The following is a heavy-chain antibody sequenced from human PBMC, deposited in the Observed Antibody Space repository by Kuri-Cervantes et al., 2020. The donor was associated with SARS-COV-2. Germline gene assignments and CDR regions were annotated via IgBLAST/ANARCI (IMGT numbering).Heavy chain of an antibody. CDR1: GGSFSGYY. CDR3: ARVGGYRSGYNWFDP. V-gene: IGHV4-34*01. CDR2: IYYSGST. D-gene: IGHD5-18*01. J-gene: IGHJ5*02. Sequence: GSLRLSCAVYGGSFSGYYWGWIRQPPGKGLEWIGSIYYSGSTYYNPSLKSRVTISVDTSKAQFSLNLISVTAADTAVYYCARVGGYRSGYNWFDPWGQGTLVTVSS.